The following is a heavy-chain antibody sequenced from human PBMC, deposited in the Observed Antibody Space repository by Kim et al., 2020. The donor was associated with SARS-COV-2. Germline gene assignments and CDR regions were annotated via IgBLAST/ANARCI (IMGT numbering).Heavy chain of an antibody. J-gene: IGHJ3*02. D-gene: IGHD6-13*01. V-gene: IGHV4-30-2*05. Sequence: PSLKSRVTISVDTSKNQFSLKLSSVTAADTAVYYCARVVRQQLTTHALDIWGQGTMVTVSS. CDR3: ARVVRQQLTTHALDI.